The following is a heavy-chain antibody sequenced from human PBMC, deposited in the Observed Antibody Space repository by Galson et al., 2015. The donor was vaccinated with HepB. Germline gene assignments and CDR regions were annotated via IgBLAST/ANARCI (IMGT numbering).Heavy chain of an antibody. D-gene: IGHD4-23*01. V-gene: IGHV3-23*01. J-gene: IGHJ2*01. CDR1: GFTFSNYD. CDR2: IGGKSGTR. CDR3: AKSYYGANSWYFDL. Sequence: SLRLSCAAAGFTFSNYDMTWVRQAPGKGLEWVSGIGGKSGTRNYADSVKGRSSISRDNSENTLYLQMNSLRGEDTAVYYCAKSYYGANSWYFDLWGRGTLVTVSS.